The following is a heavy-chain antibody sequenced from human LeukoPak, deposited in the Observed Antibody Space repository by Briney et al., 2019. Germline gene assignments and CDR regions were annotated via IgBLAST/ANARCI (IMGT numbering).Heavy chain of an antibody. CDR3: ARGRRSSSIAGLQLGGGALYV. D-gene: IGHD6-13*01. CDR2: INHSGST. CDR1: GFTFGDYA. J-gene: IGHJ6*02. Sequence: GSLRLSCTVSGFTFGDYAMNWVRQAPGKGLEWIGEINHSGSTNYNPSLKSRVTISVDTSKNQFSLKLSSVTAADTAVYYCARGRRSSSIAGLQLGGGALYVWGRGTTVTVSS. V-gene: IGHV4-34*01.